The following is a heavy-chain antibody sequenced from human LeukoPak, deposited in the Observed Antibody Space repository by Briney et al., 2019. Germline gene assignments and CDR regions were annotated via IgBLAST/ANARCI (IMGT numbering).Heavy chain of an antibody. J-gene: IGHJ5*02. D-gene: IGHD3-22*01. CDR1: GGSISSYY. V-gene: IGHV4-59*01. Sequence: SETLSLTCTVSGGSISSYYWSWIRQPPGKGLEWIGYIYYSGSTNYNPSLKSRVTISVDTSKNQYSLKLSSVTAADTAVYYCARGSHYYLNWFDPWGQGTLVTVSS. CDR2: IYYSGST. CDR3: ARGSHYYLNWFDP.